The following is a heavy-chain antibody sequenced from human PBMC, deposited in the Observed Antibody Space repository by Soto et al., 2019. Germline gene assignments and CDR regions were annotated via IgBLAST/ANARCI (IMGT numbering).Heavy chain of an antibody. CDR3: ARVKNVATIKNYGMDV. Sequence: QVQLVQSGAEVKKPGSSVKVSCKASGGTFSSYAISWVRQAPGQGLEWMGGIIPIIGTANYAKKFTGRVTITADESTSTAYMELSSLRSEETAVYYCARVKNVATIKNYGMDVWGQGTTVTVSS. V-gene: IGHV1-69*01. CDR2: IIPIIGTA. J-gene: IGHJ6*02. CDR1: GGTFSSYA. D-gene: IGHD5-12*01.